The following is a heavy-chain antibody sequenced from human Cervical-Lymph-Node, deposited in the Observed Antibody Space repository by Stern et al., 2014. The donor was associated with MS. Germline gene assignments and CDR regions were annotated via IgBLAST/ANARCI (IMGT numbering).Heavy chain of an antibody. CDR2: ISPSSGGT. D-gene: IGHD3-10*01. CDR3: ARGGGYSYSTLDY. V-gene: IGHV1-2*02. CDR1: AYTITDYY. J-gene: IGHJ4*02. Sequence: VQLVESGAEVKKPGASVKVSCKASAYTITDYYTHWVRQAPGHCLERMGWISPSSGGTYSAQKFQGRLTMTRDTSISTAYMELSSLRSDDTAVYYCARGGGYSYSTLDYWGQGTQVTVSS.